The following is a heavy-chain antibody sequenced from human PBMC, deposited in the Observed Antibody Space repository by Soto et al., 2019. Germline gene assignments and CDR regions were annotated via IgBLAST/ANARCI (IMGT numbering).Heavy chain of an antibody. CDR1: GFTLSSYG. CDR2: IWHDGSKK. J-gene: IGHJ4*02. V-gene: IGHV3-33*01. Sequence: QVQLVESGGGVVQPGRSLRLSCGASGFTLSSYGMHWVRQAPGKGLEWVAVIWHDGSKKYYAVSVKGRFTISRDNSKNTLDLQMNNLRAEDTAVYYCARDRGSDDPIDYWGQGTLVTVSS. CDR3: ARDRGSDDPIDY. D-gene: IGHD2-21*01.